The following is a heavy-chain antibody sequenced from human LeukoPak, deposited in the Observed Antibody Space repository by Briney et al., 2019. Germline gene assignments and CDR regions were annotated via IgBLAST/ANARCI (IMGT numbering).Heavy chain of an antibody. Sequence: SETLSLTCSVSGGSIRSGDHHWAWVRQPPGKGLEFIGSLDESGRLYYNRPLKSRVSISGDTSGKQFSLNLTSVTAADTAVYFCARDLGGYPFFMDVWGRGTTVIVSS. CDR1: GGSIRSGDHH. D-gene: IGHD2-15*01. V-gene: IGHV4-39*07. CDR3: ARDLGGYPFFMDV. CDR2: LDESGRL. J-gene: IGHJ6*03.